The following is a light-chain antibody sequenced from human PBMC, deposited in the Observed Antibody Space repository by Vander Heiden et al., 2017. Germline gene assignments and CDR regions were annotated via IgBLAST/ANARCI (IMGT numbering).Light chain of an antibody. CDR1: QSIHYY. CDR3: QQYHSPWT. Sequence: DIQMNQSPSTLSASVGDRVTVTCRASQSIHYYLAWFQQKPGKAPNLLISNASNLESGVPSRFSGSGSGTEFTLTITRLQPDDFATYFCQQYHSPWTFGQGTKLE. V-gene: IGKV1-5*01. CDR2: NAS. J-gene: IGKJ1*01.